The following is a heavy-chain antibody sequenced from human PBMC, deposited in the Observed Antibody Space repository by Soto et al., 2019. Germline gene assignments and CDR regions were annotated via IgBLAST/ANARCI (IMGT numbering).Heavy chain of an antibody. D-gene: IGHD4-4*01. V-gene: IGHV3-23*01. Sequence: EVQLLESGGGLVQPGGSLRLSCAASGFIFNAYAMTWVRQAPGKGLEWDSAIGGSGGNTYYAASVKGRFTISRDNSKDTVDLEMNRLRVDDTAVYFCARVASDYINSADHWGQGILVTVSS. J-gene: IGHJ4*02. CDR1: GFIFNAYA. CDR3: ARVASDYINSADH. CDR2: IGGSGGNT.